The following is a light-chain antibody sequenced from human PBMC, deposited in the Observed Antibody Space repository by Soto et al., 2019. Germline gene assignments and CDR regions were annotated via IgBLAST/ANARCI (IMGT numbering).Light chain of an antibody. CDR3: TSYRGSSTLV. Sequence: QSALTQPASVSGSPGQSSTISCTGTSRDVGGYKYVSWYQQHPGKAPKLIIYEVSNRPSGVSNRFSGSKSGNTASLTISGLQAEDEADYYCTSYRGSSTLVFGGGTKLTVL. V-gene: IGLV2-14*01. CDR2: EVS. J-gene: IGLJ2*01. CDR1: SRDVGGYKY.